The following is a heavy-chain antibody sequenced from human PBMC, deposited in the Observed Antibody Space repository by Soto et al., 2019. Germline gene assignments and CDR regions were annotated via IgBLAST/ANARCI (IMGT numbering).Heavy chain of an antibody. V-gene: IGHV3-48*02. D-gene: IGHD3-9*01. CDR1: GFTFSGYS. CDR2: ISSGSKTI. J-gene: IGHJ4*02. Sequence: LRXSCAASGFTFSGYSVNWVRQAPGKGLEWVSYISSGSKTIYYAESVKGRFTVSRDNARNSQYLQMNSLRDEDTAVYYCVREDILGVRSFDYWGQGALVTVSS. CDR3: VREDILGVRSFDY.